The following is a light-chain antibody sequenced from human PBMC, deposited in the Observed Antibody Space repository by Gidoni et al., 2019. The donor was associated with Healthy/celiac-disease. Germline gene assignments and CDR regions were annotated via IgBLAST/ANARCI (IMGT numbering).Light chain of an antibody. Sequence: SYELTQPLSVSVALGQTARITCGGNNIGSKNVHWYQMKPGQAPVLVIYRDSNRPSGIPERFSGSNSGNTATLTISRAQAGDEADYYCQVWDSSTYVVFGGGTKLTVL. V-gene: IGLV3-9*01. CDR3: QVWDSSTYVV. CDR1: NIGSKN. J-gene: IGLJ2*01. CDR2: RDS.